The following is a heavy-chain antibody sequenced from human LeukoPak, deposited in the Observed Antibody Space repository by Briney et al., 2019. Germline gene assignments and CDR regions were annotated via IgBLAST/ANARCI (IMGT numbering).Heavy chain of an antibody. Sequence: GASVKVSCKASGYTFTSYDTNWVRQATGQGLEWMGWMNPNSGNTGYAQKFQGRVTMTRNTSISTAYMELSSLRSEDTAVYYCARGSTVAARRSDWFDPWGQGTLVTVSS. D-gene: IGHD6-13*01. J-gene: IGHJ5*02. CDR2: MNPNSGNT. CDR1: GYTFTSYD. V-gene: IGHV1-8*01. CDR3: ARGSTVAARRSDWFDP.